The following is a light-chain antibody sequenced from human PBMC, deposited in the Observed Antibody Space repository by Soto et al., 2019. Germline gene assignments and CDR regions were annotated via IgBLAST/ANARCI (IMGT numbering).Light chain of an antibody. J-gene: IGKJ4*01. CDR3: PQRSDCPPP. CDR2: DAS. Sequence: EIVLTQSQATLSLSPGERATLSCRASQSVSRYLAWYQQKPGQAPRLLIYDASNRATGIPARFSGSGSGTDVTLTISSLEPEDFAVYYCPQRSDCPPPVGGGPNVQIK. V-gene: IGKV3-11*01. CDR1: QSVSRY.